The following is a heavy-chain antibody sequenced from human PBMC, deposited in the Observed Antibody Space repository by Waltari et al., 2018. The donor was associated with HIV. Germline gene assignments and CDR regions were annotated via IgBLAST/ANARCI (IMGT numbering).Heavy chain of an antibody. CDR2: VWDHERKK. CDR1: GFDLTSHG. V-gene: IGHV1-18*01. D-gene: IGHD3-10*01. J-gene: IGHJ6*02. Sequence: QVQLMQSGREMRRPGASVKISCRAGGFDLTSHGITWVRQAPGQGVEWVGGVWDHERKKDMERRLKGRNSLTAETATATAFLEGRKLRVDDKATYYCVRGGGTWLQETHYYKGLDVWGQGTTVIVSS. CDR3: VRGGGTWLQETHYYKGLDV.